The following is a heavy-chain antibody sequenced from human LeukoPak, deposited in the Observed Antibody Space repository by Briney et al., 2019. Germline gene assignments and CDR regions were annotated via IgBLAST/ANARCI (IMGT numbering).Heavy chain of an antibody. CDR1: GGTFSSYA. V-gene: IGHV1-69*05. D-gene: IGHD6-6*01. CDR3: ARVAFIASRLPYYYYMDV. J-gene: IGHJ6*03. Sequence: SVKVSCKASGGTFSSYAISWVRQAPGQGLEWMGGIIPIFGTANYAQKFQGRVTITTDESTSTAYMELSSLRSEDTAVYYCARVAFIASRLPYYYYMDVWGKGTTVTVSS. CDR2: IIPIFGTA.